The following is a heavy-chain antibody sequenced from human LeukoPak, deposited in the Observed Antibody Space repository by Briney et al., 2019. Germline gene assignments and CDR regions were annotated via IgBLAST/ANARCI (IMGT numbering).Heavy chain of an antibody. V-gene: IGHV4-30-4*01. Sequence: SETLSLTCTVSGGSISSGDYYWSWIRQPPGKGLEWIGYIYYSGSTYYNPSLKSRVTISVDTSKNQFFLKLSSVTAADTAVYYCARDTSVGGATRYFDYWGQGTLVTVSS. D-gene: IGHD1-26*01. CDR3: ARDTSVGGATRYFDY. J-gene: IGHJ4*02. CDR2: IYYSGST. CDR1: GGSISSGDYY.